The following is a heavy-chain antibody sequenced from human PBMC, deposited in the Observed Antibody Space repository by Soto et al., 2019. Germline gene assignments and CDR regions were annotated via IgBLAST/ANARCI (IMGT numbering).Heavy chain of an antibody. J-gene: IGHJ5*02. D-gene: IGHD3-10*01. Sequence: SETLSLTCTVSGGSISSYYWSWIRQPPGKGLEWIGYIYYSGSTNYNPSLKSRVTISVDTSKNQFSLKLSSVAAADTAVYYCARGNWFGELLGWFDPWGQGTLVPVSS. CDR1: GGSISSYY. V-gene: IGHV4-59*01. CDR2: IYYSGST. CDR3: ARGNWFGELLGWFDP.